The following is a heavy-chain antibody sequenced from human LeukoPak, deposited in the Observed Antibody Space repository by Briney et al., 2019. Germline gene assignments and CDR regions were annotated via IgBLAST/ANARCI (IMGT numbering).Heavy chain of an antibody. CDR2: ISGSGGST. CDR1: GFTFSSYA. D-gene: IGHD6-6*01. CDR3: AKDPRIAARPNWFDP. Sequence: GGSLRLSCAASGFTFSSYAMSWVRQAPGKGLEWVSAISGSGGSTYYADSVKGRFTISRDNSKNTLYLQMNSLRAADTAVYYCAKDPRIAARPNWFDPWGQGTLVTVSS. J-gene: IGHJ5*02. V-gene: IGHV3-23*01.